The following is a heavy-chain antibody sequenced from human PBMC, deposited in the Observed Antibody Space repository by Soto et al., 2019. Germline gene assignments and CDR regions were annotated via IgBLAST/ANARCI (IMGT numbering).Heavy chain of an antibody. CDR1: GYTFTSYY. Sequence: GASVKVSCKASGYTFTSYYMHWVRQAPGQGLEWMGIINPSGGSTSYAQKFQGRVTMTRGTSTSTVYMELSSLRSEDTAVYYCAREATMIVAPHFRGPQDYWGQGTLVTVSS. D-gene: IGHD3-22*01. J-gene: IGHJ4*02. V-gene: IGHV1-46*01. CDR2: INPSGGST. CDR3: AREATMIVAPHFRGPQDY.